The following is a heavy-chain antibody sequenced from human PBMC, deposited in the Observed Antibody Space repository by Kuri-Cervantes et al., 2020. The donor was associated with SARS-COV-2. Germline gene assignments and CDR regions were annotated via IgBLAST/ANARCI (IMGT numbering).Heavy chain of an antibody. CDR2: FDPEDGET. V-gene: IGHV1-24*01. D-gene: IGHD6-19*01. J-gene: IGHJ4*02. CDR1: GYTLTELS. CDR3: AKDKVIAVAGSAFDY. Sequence: ASVKVSCKVSGYTLTELSMHWVRQAPGKGLEWMGGFDPEDGETIYAQKFQGRVTMTEDTSTNTAYMELSSLRAEDTALYYCAKDKVIAVAGSAFDYWGQGTLVTVSS.